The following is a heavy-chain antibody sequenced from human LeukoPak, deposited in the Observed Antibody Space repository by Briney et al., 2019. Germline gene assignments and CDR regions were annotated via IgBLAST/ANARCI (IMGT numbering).Heavy chain of an antibody. J-gene: IGHJ6*03. D-gene: IGHD2-2*01. Sequence: PGGSLRLSCAASGFTFSSYGMHWVRQAPGKGLEWVAFIRYDGSNKYYADSVKGRFTISRDNSKNTLYLQMNSLRAEDTAVYYCAKVPAGGVVVPAAIGYYYYYMDVWGKGTTVTVSS. V-gene: IGHV3-30*02. CDR1: GFTFSSYG. CDR2: IRYDGSNK. CDR3: AKVPAGGVVVPAAIGYYYYYMDV.